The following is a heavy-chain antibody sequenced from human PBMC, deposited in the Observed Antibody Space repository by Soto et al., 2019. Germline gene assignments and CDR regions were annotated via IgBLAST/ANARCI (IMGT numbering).Heavy chain of an antibody. CDR1: GFTASSNS. D-gene: IGHD1-26*01. CDR3: AAVGAKPYYYYGMDV. Sequence: PGGPRSLSCEPSGFTASSNSMTWVRQAPGKGLEWVSVIYSGGSTYYADSVKGRFTISRDNSKNTLYLQMNSLRAEDTAVYYCAAVGAKPYYYYGMDVWGQGTTVTVSS. J-gene: IGHJ6*02. CDR2: IYSGGST. V-gene: IGHV3-53*01.